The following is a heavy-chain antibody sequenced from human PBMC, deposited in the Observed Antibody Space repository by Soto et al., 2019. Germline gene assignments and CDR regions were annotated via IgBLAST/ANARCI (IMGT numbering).Heavy chain of an antibody. V-gene: IGHV3-33*01. D-gene: IGHD3-22*01. Sequence: PGGSLRLSCAASGFSISTYAMHWVRQAPGKGLEWVAVIWYDGSNKYYADSVKGRFTISRDNPKNTMYLQMDSLRAEDTALYYCARDPRSSGFAFDIWGQGTMVTVSS. CDR1: GFSISTYA. CDR2: IWYDGSNK. J-gene: IGHJ3*02. CDR3: ARDPRSSGFAFDI.